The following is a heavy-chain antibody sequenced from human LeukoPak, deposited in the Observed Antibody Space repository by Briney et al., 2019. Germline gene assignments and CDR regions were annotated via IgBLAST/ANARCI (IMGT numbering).Heavy chain of an antibody. D-gene: IGHD1-1*01. CDR2: ISSSSNYI. CDR3: ARDRLLEDRHYYSYYYMDV. CDR1: GFTFSSYN. J-gene: IGHJ6*03. V-gene: IGHV3-21*01. Sequence: GGSLRLSCAASGFTFSSYNMNWVRQAPGKGLEWVSSISSSSNYIHYADSVKGRFTISRDNAKNSLYLQMNSLRAEDTAVYYCARDRLLEDRHYYSYYYMDVWGKGTTVTVSS.